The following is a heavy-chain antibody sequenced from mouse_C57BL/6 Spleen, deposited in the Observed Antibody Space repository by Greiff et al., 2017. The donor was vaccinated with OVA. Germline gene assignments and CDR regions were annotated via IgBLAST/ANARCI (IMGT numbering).Heavy chain of an antibody. V-gene: IGHV1-62-2*01. J-gene: IGHJ2*01. CDR3: ARHEDRDYDYGLFDY. CDR2: FYPGSGSI. CDR1: GYTFTEYT. D-gene: IGHD2-4*01. Sequence: VKLVESGAELVKPGASVKLSCKASGYTFTEYTIHWVKQRSGQGLEWIGWFYPGSGSIKYNEKFKDKATLTADKSSSTVYMELSRLTSEDSAVYFCARHEDRDYDYGLFDYWGQGTTLTVSS.